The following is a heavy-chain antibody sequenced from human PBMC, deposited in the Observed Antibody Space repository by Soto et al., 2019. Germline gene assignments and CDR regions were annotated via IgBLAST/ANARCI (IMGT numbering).Heavy chain of an antibody. CDR1: GYIFVNYG. CDR2: ISPYTGNT. D-gene: IGHD3-16*01. Sequence: QVQLVQSGDEMKKPGASVKVSCKASGYIFVNYGIAWVRQAPRQGLEWMGWISPYTGNTHSASKVQGRLTMTTDTXPSTAYMDLGSLTSDDTAVYYCVMVDNYVTPTPQDVWGQGTTVTVSS. V-gene: IGHV1-18*01. CDR3: VMVDNYVTPTPQDV. J-gene: IGHJ6*02.